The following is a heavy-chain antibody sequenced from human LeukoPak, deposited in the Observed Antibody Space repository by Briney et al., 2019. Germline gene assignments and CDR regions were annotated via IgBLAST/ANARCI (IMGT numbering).Heavy chain of an antibody. V-gene: IGHV3-21*01. CDR2: INSSSSYI. Sequence: GSLRLSCAASGFTFSSYSMNWVRQAPGKGLEWVSSINSSSSYIYYADSVKGRFITSRDNAKNSLYLQMNSLRAEDRGVYYCARDARIAVAGTSPESSDYWGQGTLVTVSS. CDR3: ARDARIAVAGTSPESSDY. CDR1: GFTFSSYS. J-gene: IGHJ4*02. D-gene: IGHD6-19*01.